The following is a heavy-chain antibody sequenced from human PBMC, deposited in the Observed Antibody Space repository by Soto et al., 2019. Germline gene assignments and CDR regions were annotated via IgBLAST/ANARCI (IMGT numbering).Heavy chain of an antibody. CDR1: GFTFSSYA. CDR3: AGGGPQDYYGMDV. J-gene: IGHJ6*02. V-gene: IGHV3-30-3*01. Sequence: GGSLRLSCAASGFTFSSYAMHWVRQAPGKGLEWVAVISYDGSNKYYADSVKGRFTISRDNSKNTLYLQMNSLRAEDTAVYYCAGGGPQDYYGMDVWGQGTTVTVSS. CDR2: ISYDGSNK.